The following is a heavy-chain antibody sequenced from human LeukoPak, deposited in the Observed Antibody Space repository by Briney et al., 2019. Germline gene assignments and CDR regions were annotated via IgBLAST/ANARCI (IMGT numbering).Heavy chain of an antibody. CDR3: ARSPRSIAVAAISFYFDY. J-gene: IGHJ4*02. V-gene: IGHV1-2*04. D-gene: IGHD6-19*01. CDR1: GYTFTGYY. CDR2: INPNSGGT. Sequence: ASVKVSCKASGYTFTGYYMHWVRQAPGQGLEWMGWINPNSGGTNYAQKFQGWVTMTRDTSISTAYMELSRLRSDDTAVYYCARSPRSIAVAAISFYFDYWGQGTLVTLSS.